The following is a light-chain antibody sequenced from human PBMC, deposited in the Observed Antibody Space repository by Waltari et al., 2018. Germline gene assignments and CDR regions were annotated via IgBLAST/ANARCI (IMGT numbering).Light chain of an antibody. CDR1: HSIRSN. J-gene: IGKJ1*01. CDR3: QQYDNWLGT. V-gene: IGKV3-15*01. CDR2: GPS. Sequence: EIVTTQSPATLSGFPGERAPLSCRASHSIRSNLAWYQHKPGQAPRLLIYGPSTRATGIPARFSGSGSGTEFTLTISSLQSEDFAVYFCQQYDNWLGTFGQGTKVEIK.